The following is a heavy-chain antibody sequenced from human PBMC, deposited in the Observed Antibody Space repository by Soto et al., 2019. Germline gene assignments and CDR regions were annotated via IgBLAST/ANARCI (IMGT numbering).Heavy chain of an antibody. D-gene: IGHD6-13*01. V-gene: IGHV1-69*12. CDR1: GGTFSSYA. J-gene: IGHJ6*02. CDR2: IIPIFGTA. CDR3: ARDRIAESFLPYYYYGMDV. Sequence: QVQLVQSGAEVKKPGSSVKVSCKASGGTFSSYAISWVRQAPGQGLEWMGGIIPIFGTANYAQKFQGRVTITADESTSTAYMELSSLRSEDTAVYYCARDRIAESFLPYYYYGMDVWGQGTTVTVSS.